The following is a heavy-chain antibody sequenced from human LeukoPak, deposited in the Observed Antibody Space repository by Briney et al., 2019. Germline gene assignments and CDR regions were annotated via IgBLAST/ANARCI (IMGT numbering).Heavy chain of an antibody. J-gene: IGHJ6*03. V-gene: IGHV1-2*02. CDR1: GYSFTNYA. Sequence: ASVKVSCKASGYSFTNYAMNWVRQAPGQGLEWMGWINPNSGGTNYAQKFQGRVTMTRDTSISTAYMELSRLRSDDTAAYYCARDRRNCSGGSCYSAYYYYYYMDVWGKGTTVTVSS. CDR3: ARDRRNCSGGSCYSAYYYYYYMDV. CDR2: INPNSGGT. D-gene: IGHD2-15*01.